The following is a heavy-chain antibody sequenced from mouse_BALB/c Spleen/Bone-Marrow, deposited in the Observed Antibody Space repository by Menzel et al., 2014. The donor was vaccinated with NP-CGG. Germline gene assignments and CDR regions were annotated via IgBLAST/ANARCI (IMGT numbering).Heavy chain of an antibody. J-gene: IGHJ3*01. Sequence: DVKLQESGGGLVQPGGSLKLSCATSGFTFSDYYMYWVRQTPEKRLEWVAYISNGGGSTYYPDTVKGRFTISRDNAKNXXXXXXSRLKSEDTAMYYCARGLYYRPFAYWGQGTLVTVSA. CDR1: GFTFSDYY. CDR2: ISNGGGST. D-gene: IGHD2-14*01. CDR3: ARGLYYRPFAY. V-gene: IGHV5-12*02.